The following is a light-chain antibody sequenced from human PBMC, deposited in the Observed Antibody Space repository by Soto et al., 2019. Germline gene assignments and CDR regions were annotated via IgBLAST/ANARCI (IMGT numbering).Light chain of an antibody. Sequence: DILMTQSQSSVSASVGDRVTITCRASQGIGGWLAWYQQKPGKAPRLLIYAASTLQNGVPSRFSGSRSGTVFTLTISILQPEDFATYFSQQGNFFPYTFGQGTRVEIK. V-gene: IGKV1-12*01. CDR2: AAS. CDR1: QGIGGW. J-gene: IGKJ2*01. CDR3: QQGNFFPYT.